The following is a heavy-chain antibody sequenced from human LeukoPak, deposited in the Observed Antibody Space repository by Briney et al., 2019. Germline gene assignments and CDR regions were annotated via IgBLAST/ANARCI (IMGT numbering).Heavy chain of an antibody. CDR3: ARDHIRRGCGTNICYPMDV. Sequence: SETLSLTCTVSGDSISNYFWTWIRQSPGKGLEWIGYVHDSGSTNYNPSLESRVTISADTSKNQFSLKLTSVTAADTAVYYCARDHIRRGCGTNICYPMDVWGKGTTVTVSS. V-gene: IGHV4-59*01. J-gene: IGHJ6*04. CDR1: GDSISNYF. CDR2: VHDSGST. D-gene: IGHD2-2*01.